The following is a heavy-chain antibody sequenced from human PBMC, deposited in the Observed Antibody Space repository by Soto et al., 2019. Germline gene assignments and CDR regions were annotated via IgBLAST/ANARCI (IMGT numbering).Heavy chain of an antibody. D-gene: IGHD3-10*01. CDR1: GYTLTGYY. Sequence: GASVKVSCKASGYTLTGYYVQWVRQAPGQGLEWMGWISPNNGDKKSAQKFQDRVTLTSDTSTNTAYMEMRSLRSDDTAVYYCVRDGYDSGSYIMDYWGQGTRVTVSS. CDR2: ISPNNGDK. J-gene: IGHJ4*02. CDR3: VRDGYDSGSYIMDY. V-gene: IGHV1-2*02.